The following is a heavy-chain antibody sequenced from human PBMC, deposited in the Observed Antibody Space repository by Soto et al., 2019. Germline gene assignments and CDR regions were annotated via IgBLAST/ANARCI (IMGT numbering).Heavy chain of an antibody. Sequence: ASVKASCKASGYTFNTFGISWVRQAPGQGPEWMGCISGDNGKRDYSRKLQGRITLTTDPFTETSNMELRSLTSDDTAVYYCARGWRKYFGVNDYWGQ. J-gene: IGHJ4*01. CDR1: GYTFNTFG. V-gene: IGHV1-18*01. CDR3: ARGWRKYFGVNDY. CDR2: ISGDNGKR. D-gene: IGHD2-8*01.